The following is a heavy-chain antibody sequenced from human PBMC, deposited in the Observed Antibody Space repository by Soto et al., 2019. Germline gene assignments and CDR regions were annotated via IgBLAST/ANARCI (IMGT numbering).Heavy chain of an antibody. CDR1: GFTFSSYG. J-gene: IGHJ5*02. Sequence: QVQLVESGGGVVQPGRSLRLSCAASGFTFSSYGMHWVRQAPGKGLEWVAVIWYDGSNKYYADSVKGRFTISRDNSKNTLYLQMNSLRAEDTAVYYCVRDLLFHDSSGYYYAPWGQGTLVTVSS. V-gene: IGHV3-33*01. D-gene: IGHD3-22*01. CDR2: IWYDGSNK. CDR3: VRDLLFHDSSGYYYAP.